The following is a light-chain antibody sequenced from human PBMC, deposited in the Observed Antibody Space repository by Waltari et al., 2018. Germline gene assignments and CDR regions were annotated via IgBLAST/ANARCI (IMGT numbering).Light chain of an antibody. V-gene: IGLV1-47*01. CDR3: AAWDDSLSGRV. CDR1: RSNIGSNY. J-gene: IGLJ3*02. CDR2: RNN. Sequence: QSVLTQPPSASGTPGQRVTLSCSGSRSNIGSNYVYWYQQVPGTAPKLLIYRNNQRPSGVPDRFSGSKSGTSASLAISGLRSKDEVDYYCAAWDDSLSGRVFGGGTKVTVL.